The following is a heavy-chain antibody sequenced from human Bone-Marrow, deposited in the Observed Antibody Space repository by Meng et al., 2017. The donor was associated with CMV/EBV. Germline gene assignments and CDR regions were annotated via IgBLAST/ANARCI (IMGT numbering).Heavy chain of an antibody. V-gene: IGHV3-30*02. D-gene: IGHD3-3*01. CDR2: IRYDGSHK. CDR1: GFTFSSYG. Sequence: GESLKISCAASGFTFSSYGMHWVRQAPGKGLEWVAFIRYDGSHKYYADSVKGRFTISRDNSKNTLYMQMNSLRAEDTAVYYCAKDSSGSDFWSGYPNYWGQGTLATVSS. CDR3: AKDSSGSDFWSGYPNY. J-gene: IGHJ4*02.